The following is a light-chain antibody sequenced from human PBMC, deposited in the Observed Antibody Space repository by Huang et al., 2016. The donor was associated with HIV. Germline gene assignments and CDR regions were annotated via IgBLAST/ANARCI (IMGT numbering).Light chain of an antibody. V-gene: IGKV2-28*01. CDR1: QILLHSNGYNY. CDR2: LGS. CDR3: MQALQTPT. Sequence: DIVMTQSPLSLPVTPGEPASISCRSSQILLHSNGYNYLDWYLQKPGQSPQLLIYLGSNRASGVPDRFSGSGSGTDFTLKISRVEAEDVGVYYCMQALQTPTFGGGTKVEIK. J-gene: IGKJ4*01.